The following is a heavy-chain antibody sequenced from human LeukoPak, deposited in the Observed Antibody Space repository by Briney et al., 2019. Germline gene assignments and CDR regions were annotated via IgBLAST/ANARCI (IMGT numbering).Heavy chain of an antibody. CDR3: AKGGGELGSGSLDY. D-gene: IGHD3-10*01. CDR1: GFTFSSYG. Sequence: PGGSLRLSCAASGFTFSSYGMHWVRQAPGKGLEWVAFIWYDGSDEYYADSVKGRFTISRDNSKNTLYLQMNSLTTEDTAVYYCAKGGGELGSGSLDYWGQGTLVTVSS. J-gene: IGHJ4*02. V-gene: IGHV3-30*02. CDR2: IWYDGSDE.